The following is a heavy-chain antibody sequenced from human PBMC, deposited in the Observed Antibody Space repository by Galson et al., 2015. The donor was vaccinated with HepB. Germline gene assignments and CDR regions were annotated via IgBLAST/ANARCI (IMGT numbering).Heavy chain of an antibody. CDR1: GFTFGDYA. D-gene: IGHD2-15*01. Sequence: SLRLSCAASGFTFGDYAMSWFRQAPGKGLEWVGFIRSKAYGGTTEYAASVKGRFTISRDDSKSIAYLQMNSLKTEDTAVYYCTRGVSWWELPYFDYWGQGTLVTVSS. V-gene: IGHV3-49*03. J-gene: IGHJ4*02. CDR3: TRGVSWWELPYFDY. CDR2: IRSKAYGGTT.